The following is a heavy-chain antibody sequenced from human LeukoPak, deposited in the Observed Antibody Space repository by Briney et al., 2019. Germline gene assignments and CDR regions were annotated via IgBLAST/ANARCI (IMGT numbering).Heavy chain of an antibody. CDR3: ARETGYSSPLDI. Sequence: SETLSLTCTVSGYFISSGYYWGWIRQSPGKGLEWIGTMFHSGNTYYNPSLNSRVTLSVDTSKNQFSLELNSVTAADTAVYYCARETGYSSPLDIWGQGTMVTVSS. CDR1: GYFISSGYY. J-gene: IGHJ3*02. CDR2: MFHSGNT. D-gene: IGHD6-13*01. V-gene: IGHV4-38-2*02.